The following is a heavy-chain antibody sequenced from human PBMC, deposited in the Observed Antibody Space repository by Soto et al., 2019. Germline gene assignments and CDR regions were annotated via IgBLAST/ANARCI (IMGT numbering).Heavy chain of an antibody. D-gene: IGHD2-2*01. J-gene: IGHJ4*02. CDR1: GFTFSSYG. CDR3: AKVMGGYCISTRCLGWGFEY. Sequence: QVQLVESGGGVVQPGRSLRLSCAASGFTFSSYGMHWVRQAPGKGLEWVAVISYDGSNKYYADSVKGRFTISRDNSKNTLYLQMNSLRAEDTAVYYCAKVMGGYCISTRCLGWGFEYWGQGTLVTVSS. V-gene: IGHV3-30*18. CDR2: ISYDGSNK.